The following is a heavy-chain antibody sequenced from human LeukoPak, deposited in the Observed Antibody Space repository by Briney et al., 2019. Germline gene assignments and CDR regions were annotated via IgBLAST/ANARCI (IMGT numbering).Heavy chain of an antibody. V-gene: IGHV3-11*01. CDR3: ARQYYYGSGTYSFDP. D-gene: IGHD3-10*01. CDR1: GFNFSDYY. CDR2: ISSSGSTI. J-gene: IGHJ5*02. Sequence: PGGSLRLSCAASGFNFSDYYMSWIRQAPGKGLEWVSYISSSGSTIYYADSVKGRFTISRDNAKNSLYLQMNSLRAEDTAVYYCARQYYYGSGTYSFDPWGQGTLVTVSS.